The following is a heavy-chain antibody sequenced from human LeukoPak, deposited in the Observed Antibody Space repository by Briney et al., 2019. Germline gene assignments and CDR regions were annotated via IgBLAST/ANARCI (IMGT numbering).Heavy chain of an antibody. CDR2: IIPIFGTA. D-gene: IGHD5-12*01. CDR1: GYTFTSYY. Sequence: ASVKVSCKASGYTFTSYYMHWVRQAPGQGLEWMGGIIPIFGTANYAQKFQGRVTITADESTSTAYMELSSLRSEDTAVYYCASREYSGYGYYYYGMDVWGQGTTVTVSS. V-gene: IGHV1-69*13. CDR3: ASREYSGYGYYYYGMDV. J-gene: IGHJ6*02.